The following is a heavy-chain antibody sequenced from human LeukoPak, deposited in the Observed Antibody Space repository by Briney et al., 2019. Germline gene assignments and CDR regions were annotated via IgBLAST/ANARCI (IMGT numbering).Heavy chain of an antibody. CDR1: GGSISSYY. D-gene: IGHD6-13*01. CDR2: IYYSGST. CDR3: ARIYGEYSSSSGAFDI. Sequence: PSETLSLTCTVSGGSISSYYWSWIRQPPGKGLEWIGYIYYSGSTNYNPSLKSRVTISVDTSKNQFSLKLSSVTAADTAVYYCARIYGEYSSSSGAFDIWGQGTMVTVSS. V-gene: IGHV4-59*01. J-gene: IGHJ3*02.